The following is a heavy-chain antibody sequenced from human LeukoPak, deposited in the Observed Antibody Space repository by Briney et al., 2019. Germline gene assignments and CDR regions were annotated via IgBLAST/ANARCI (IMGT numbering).Heavy chain of an antibody. J-gene: IGHJ4*02. Sequence: SETLSLTCAVYGGSLSGYYWGWIRQPPGKGLEWIGQINHSGSTNYNPSLKSRVTISVDTSKNQFSLKLSSVTAADTAVYYCAGVPYYWGQGTLVTVSS. V-gene: IGHV4-34*01. CDR1: GGSLSGYY. CDR3: AGVPYY. CDR2: INHSGST.